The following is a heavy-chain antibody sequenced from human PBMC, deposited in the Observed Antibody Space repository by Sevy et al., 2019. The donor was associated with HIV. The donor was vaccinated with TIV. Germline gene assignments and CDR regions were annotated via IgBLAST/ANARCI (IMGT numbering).Heavy chain of an antibody. CDR1: GYTFTGYY. CDR2: INPNSGGT. D-gene: IGHD5-12*01. CDR3: AGHAVEMPTNYWDY. J-gene: IGHJ4*02. V-gene: IGHV1-2*02. Sequence: ASMKVSCKASGYTFTGYYMHWVRQAPGQGLEWMGWINPNSGGTNYAQKFQGRVTMTRDTSISTAYMERSRLRSDDTAVYYCAGHAVEMPTNYWDYRGQGTLVTVSS.